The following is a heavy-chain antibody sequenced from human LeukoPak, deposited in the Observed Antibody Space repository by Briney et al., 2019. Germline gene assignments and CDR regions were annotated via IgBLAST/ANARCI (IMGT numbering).Heavy chain of an antibody. D-gene: IGHD1-26*01. J-gene: IGHJ3*02. CDR3: ARHEYSGSPGAFDAFDI. Sequence: ASVKVSCKASGYTFTGYYMHWVRQAPGQGLEWMGWINPNSGGTNYAQKFQGRVTMTRDTSISTAYMELSRLKASDTAMYYCARHEYSGSPGAFDAFDIWGQGTMVTVSS. CDR2: INPNSGGT. CDR1: GYTFTGYY. V-gene: IGHV1-2*02.